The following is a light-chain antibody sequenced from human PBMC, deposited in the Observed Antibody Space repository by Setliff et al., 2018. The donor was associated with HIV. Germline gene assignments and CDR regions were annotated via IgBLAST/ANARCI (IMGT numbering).Light chain of an antibody. CDR3: QQSYSTPQT. CDR2: WAS. CDR1: QNVLYSSNNKNY. Sequence: DIVMTQSPDSLALSLGERATIHCKSSQNVLYSSNNKNYLAWYQQKPGQPPKLLIYWASARGFGVPDRFNGSGSGTDFTLTISRLQAEDVAVYYCQQSYSTPQTFGQGTKVDIK. V-gene: IGKV4-1*01. J-gene: IGKJ1*01.